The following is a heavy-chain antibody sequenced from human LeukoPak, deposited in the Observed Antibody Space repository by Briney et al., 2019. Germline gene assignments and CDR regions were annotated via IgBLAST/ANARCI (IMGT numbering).Heavy chain of an antibody. J-gene: IGHJ6*02. CDR1: GFTFSSYW. D-gene: IGHD6-13*01. V-gene: IGHV3-7*01. CDR2: IKQDGSEK. CDR3: ARDPLVTAAGHYYYYGMDV. Sequence: GGSLRLSCAASGFTFSSYWMSWVRQAPGKGLEWVANIKQDGSEKYYVDSVKGRFTISRDNAKNSLYLQTNSLRAEDTAVYYCARDPLVTAAGHYYYYGMDVWGQGTTVTVSS.